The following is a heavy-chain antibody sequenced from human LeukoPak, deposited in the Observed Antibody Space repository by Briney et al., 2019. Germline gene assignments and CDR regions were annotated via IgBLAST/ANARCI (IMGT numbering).Heavy chain of an antibody. V-gene: IGHV3-11*01. CDR2: ISSSATTK. J-gene: IGHJ4*02. CDR1: GFTVSSNY. Sequence: GGSLRLSCAASGFTVSSNYMSWVRQAPGKGLEWFSYISSSATTKYYADSVKGRFSISRDNAKNSLYLQMNSLRAEDTAVYYCARGNNFDYWGQGTLVTVSS. CDR3: ARGNNFDY.